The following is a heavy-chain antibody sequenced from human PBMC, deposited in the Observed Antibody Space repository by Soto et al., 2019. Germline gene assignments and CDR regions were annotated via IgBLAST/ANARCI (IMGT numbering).Heavy chain of an antibody. V-gene: IGHV3-21*01. CDR1: GFSFSSYS. D-gene: IGHD2-15*01. Sequence: EVQLVESGGGLVKPGGSLRLSCAASGFSFSSYSMNWVRQAPGKGLEWVSSISSSTSYINYADSVKGRFTISRDNAKKSLYLHMNSLRVEDTAVYYCARGYTGYCSGGTCYWFDPWGQGTLVTVSS. J-gene: IGHJ5*02. CDR3: ARGYTGYCSGGTCYWFDP. CDR2: ISSSTSYI.